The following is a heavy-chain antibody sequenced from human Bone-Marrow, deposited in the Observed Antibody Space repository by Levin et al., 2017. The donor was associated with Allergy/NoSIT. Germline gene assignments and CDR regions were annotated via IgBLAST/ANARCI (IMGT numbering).Heavy chain of an antibody. J-gene: IGHJ5*02. CDR1: GFTFSSYA. V-gene: IGHV3-30-3*01. D-gene: IGHD5-12*01. CDR3: ARDGYSGYDWATWFDP. CDR2: ISYDGSNK. Sequence: GESLKISCAASGFTFSSYAMHWVRQAPGKGLEWVAVISYDGSNKYYADSVKGRFTISRDNSKNTLYLQMNSLRAEDTAVYYCARDGYSGYDWATWFDPWGQGTLVTVSS.